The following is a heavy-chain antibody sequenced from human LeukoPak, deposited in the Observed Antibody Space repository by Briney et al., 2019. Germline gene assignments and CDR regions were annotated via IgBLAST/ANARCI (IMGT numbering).Heavy chain of an antibody. V-gene: IGHV2-70*11. CDR3: ARTFTRGGYYFDY. J-gene: IGHJ4*02. Sequence: SGPALVKPTQTLTLPSTFPGFSLTTPEMCVSWIRQPPGKPLEGLARIDWDDDKYYSTSLKTRLAISKDTSRNQVVLTMTNVDPVDTATYYCARTFTRGGYYFDYWGPGTLVTVSS. D-gene: IGHD3-16*01. CDR1: GFSLTTPEMC. CDR2: IDWDDDK.